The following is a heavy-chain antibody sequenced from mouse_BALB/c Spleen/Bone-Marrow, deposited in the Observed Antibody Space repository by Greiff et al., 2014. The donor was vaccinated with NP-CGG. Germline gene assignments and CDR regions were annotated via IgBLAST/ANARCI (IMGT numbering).Heavy chain of an antibody. CDR1: GYTFSNYW. V-gene: IGHV1-5*01. J-gene: IGHJ2*01. Sequence: VTLKESGTVLARPGAAVKMSCKASGYTFSNYWMHWVKQRPGQGLEWIGTIYPGNSDTTYNQKFKGKAKLTAVTSTSTAYMELSSLTNEDSAVYYCTTLARSDFDYWGQGTTLTVSS. CDR3: TTLARSDFDY. CDR2: IYPGNSDT. D-gene: IGHD3-1*01.